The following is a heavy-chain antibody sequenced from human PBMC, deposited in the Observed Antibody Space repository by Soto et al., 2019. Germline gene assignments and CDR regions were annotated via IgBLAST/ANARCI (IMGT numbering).Heavy chain of an antibody. CDR3: ARGAVVVTAKAFDY. CDR1: GGTFSSYA. Sequence: SVKVSCKASGGTFSSYAISWVRQAPGQGLEWMGGIIPIFGTANYAQKFQGRVTITADESTSTACMELSSLRSEDTAVYYCARGAVVVTAKAFDYWGQGTLVTVSS. CDR2: IIPIFGTA. V-gene: IGHV1-69*13. J-gene: IGHJ4*02. D-gene: IGHD2-21*02.